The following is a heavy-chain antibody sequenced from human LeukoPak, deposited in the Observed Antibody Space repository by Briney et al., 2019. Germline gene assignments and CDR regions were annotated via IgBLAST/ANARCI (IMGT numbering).Heavy chain of an antibody. Sequence: GGSLRLSCAASGFSFNNYSMNWVRQAPGKGLEWVSSISSSSSYIYYADSVKGRFTISRDNAKNSLYLQMNSLRAEDTAVYYCARAPPYYDSSGYDFDYWGQGTLVTVSS. D-gene: IGHD3-22*01. CDR3: ARAPPYYDSSGYDFDY. CDR1: GFSFNNYS. J-gene: IGHJ4*02. CDR2: ISSSSSYI. V-gene: IGHV3-21*01.